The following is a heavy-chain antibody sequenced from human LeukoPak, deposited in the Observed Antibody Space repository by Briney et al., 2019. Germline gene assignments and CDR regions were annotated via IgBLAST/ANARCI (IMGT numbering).Heavy chain of an antibody. V-gene: IGHV4-4*02. CDR2: IYYSGST. D-gene: IGHD2-2*01. Sequence: PSETLSLTCVVSGGSISTNWWSWVRQPPGKGLEWIGSIYYSGSTYYNPSLKSRVTISVDTSKNQFSLKLSSVTAADTAVYYCASDIVVVPAARTNAGYDAFDIWGQGTMVTVSS. CDR1: GGSISTNW. CDR3: ASDIVVVPAARTNAGYDAFDI. J-gene: IGHJ3*02.